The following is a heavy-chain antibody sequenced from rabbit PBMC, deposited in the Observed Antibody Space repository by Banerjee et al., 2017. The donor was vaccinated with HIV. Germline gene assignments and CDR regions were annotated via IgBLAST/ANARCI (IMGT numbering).Heavy chain of an antibody. V-gene: IGHV1S40*01. D-gene: IGHD4-1*01. Sequence: QSLEESGGDLVKPGASLKLSCTASGFTISSYYYVCWVRQAPGEGLEWIACIYAGSSGSTYYANWAKGRFTISKTSSTTMTLQMTSVTAADTATYFCARRYDGSGWGVDLWGPGTLVTVS. J-gene: IGHJ6*01. CDR3: ARRYDGSGWGVDL. CDR2: IYAGSSGST. CDR1: GFTISSYYY.